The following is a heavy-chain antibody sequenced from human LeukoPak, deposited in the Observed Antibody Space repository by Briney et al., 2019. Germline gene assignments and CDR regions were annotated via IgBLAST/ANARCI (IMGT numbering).Heavy chain of an antibody. CDR3: ARQEYSSSLED. CDR2: IYYSGST. CDR1: GGSISSSSYY. Sequence: SETLSLTCTVSGGSISSSSYYWGWIRQPPGKGLEWIGSIYYSGSTYYNPSLKSRVTISVDTSKNQFSLKLSSVTAADTAVYYCARQEYSSSLEDWGQGTLVTVSS. D-gene: IGHD6-6*01. V-gene: IGHV4-39*01. J-gene: IGHJ4*02.